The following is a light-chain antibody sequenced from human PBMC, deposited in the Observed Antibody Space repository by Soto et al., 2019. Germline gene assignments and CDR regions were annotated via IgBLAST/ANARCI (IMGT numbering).Light chain of an antibody. V-gene: IGKV3-15*01. J-gene: IGKJ5*01. Sequence: EIVMTQSPATLSVSPGERATLSCRASQSVSSNLACYQQKPGQAPRLLIYGASTRATGIPASFSGSGSGTEFTLTLSSLQSEAFAVYYCQQYNTWPPITLGQGTRLEIK. CDR3: QQYNTWPPIT. CDR1: QSVSSN. CDR2: GAS.